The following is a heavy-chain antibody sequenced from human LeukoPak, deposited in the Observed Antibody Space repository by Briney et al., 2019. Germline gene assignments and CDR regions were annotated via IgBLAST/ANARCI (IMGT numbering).Heavy chain of an antibody. Sequence: SETLSLTCAVYGGSFSGYYWSWIRQPPGKGLEWIGEINHSGSTNYNPSLKSRVTISVDTSKNQFSLKLSSVTAADTAVYYCATIWFGELPPYYYHYGMDVWGQGTTVTVSS. CDR1: GGSFSGYY. CDR3: ATIWFGELPPYYYHYGMDV. J-gene: IGHJ6*02. CDR2: INHSGST. V-gene: IGHV4-34*01. D-gene: IGHD3-10*01.